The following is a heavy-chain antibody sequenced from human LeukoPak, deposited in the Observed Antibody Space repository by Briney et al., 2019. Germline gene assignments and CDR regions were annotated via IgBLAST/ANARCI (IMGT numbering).Heavy chain of an antibody. V-gene: IGHV3-64*04. D-gene: IGHD3-22*01. J-gene: IGHJ4*02. CDR2: ISSNGGST. CDR1: GFTFSSYA. CDR3: ASHYDSSGYYYGTFDY. Sequence: GGSLRLSCSASGFTFSSYAMHWVRQAPGKGLEYVSAISSNGGSTYYADSVKGRFTISRDNAKNSLYLQMNSLRAEDTAVYYCASHYDSSGYYYGTFDYRGQGTLVTVSS.